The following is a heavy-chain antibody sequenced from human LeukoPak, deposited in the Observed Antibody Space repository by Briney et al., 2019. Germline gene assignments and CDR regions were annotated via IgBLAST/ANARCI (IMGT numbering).Heavy chain of an antibody. D-gene: IGHD3-10*01. V-gene: IGHV1-24*01. J-gene: IGHJ4*02. CDR1: GYTLTELS. CDR3: ATDPMMQTMVRGVIEDY. CDR2: FDPEDGET. Sequence: ASVKVSCKVSGYTLTELSMHWVRQAPGKGLEWMGGFDPEDGETIYAQKFQGRVTMTEDTSTDTAYMELSSLRSEDTAVYYCATDPMMQTMVRGVIEDYWGQGTLVTVSS.